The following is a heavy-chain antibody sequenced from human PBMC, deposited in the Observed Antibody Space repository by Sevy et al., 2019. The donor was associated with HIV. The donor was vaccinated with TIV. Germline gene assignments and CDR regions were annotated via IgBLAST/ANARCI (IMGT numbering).Heavy chain of an antibody. D-gene: IGHD3-3*01. CDR2: INPISGAT. CDR1: GYAFTGYF. J-gene: IGHJ6*02. V-gene: IGHV1-2*06. CDR3: ARAPTDFWTAGMGV. Sequence: ASVKVSCKALGYAFTGYFIHWVRQAPGQGLEWMGRINPISGATDDSHRFQGRVTMTRDTSISTAYMDVRRLTSNDTAIYYCARAPTDFWTAGMGVWGQGTAVTVSS.